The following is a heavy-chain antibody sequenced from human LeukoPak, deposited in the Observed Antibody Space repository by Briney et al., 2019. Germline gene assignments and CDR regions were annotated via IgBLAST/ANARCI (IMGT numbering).Heavy chain of an antibody. Sequence: GGSLRLSCAASGFTLTSYAMSWVRQAPGKGLEWVSLICGRGGNTYYADSVKGRFTISRDNSKNTLSLQMNSLRAEDTAVYYCAKGSGDSCFSPLDSWGQGTLVTVSS. V-gene: IGHV3-23*01. J-gene: IGHJ4*02. CDR3: AKGSGDSCFSPLDS. CDR1: GFTLTSYA. CDR2: ICGRGGNT. D-gene: IGHD2-15*01.